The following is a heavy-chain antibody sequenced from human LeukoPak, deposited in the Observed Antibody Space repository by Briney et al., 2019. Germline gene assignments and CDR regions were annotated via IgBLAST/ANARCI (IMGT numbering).Heavy chain of an antibody. J-gene: IGHJ4*02. CDR3: ARESSSSGWYRKFDY. Sequence: ASVKVSCKASGYTFTGYYMHWVRQAPEQGLEWMGWINPNSGGTNYAQKFQGWVTMTRDTSISTAYMELSRLRSDDTAVYYCARESSSSGWYRKFDYWGQGTLVTVSS. CDR2: INPNSGGT. V-gene: IGHV1-2*04. D-gene: IGHD6-19*01. CDR1: GYTFTGYY.